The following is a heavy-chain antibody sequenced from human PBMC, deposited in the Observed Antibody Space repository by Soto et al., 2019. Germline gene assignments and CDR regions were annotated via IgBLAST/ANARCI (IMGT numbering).Heavy chain of an antibody. D-gene: IGHD2-15*01. Sequence: EVQLLESGGGLVQPGGSLRLSCAASGFTFSSYAMSWVRQAPGKGLEWVAPISVSDGSTYYAASVKGRFTISRANSKNTLYLRMNSPRTEDTAVYYCAKPGELVVLVAATGLWFDPRVQGSLVTDSS. V-gene: IGHV3-23*01. CDR1: GFTFSSYA. CDR3: AKPGELVVLVAATGLWFDP. J-gene: IGHJ5*02. CDR2: ISVSDGST.